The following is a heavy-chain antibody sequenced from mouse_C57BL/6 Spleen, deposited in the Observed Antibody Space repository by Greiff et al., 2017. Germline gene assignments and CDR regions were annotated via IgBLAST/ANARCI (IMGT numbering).Heavy chain of an antibody. CDR1: GYTFTDYE. D-gene: IGHD1-1*01. V-gene: IGHV1-15*01. Sequence: QVQLQQSGAELVRPGASVTLSCKASGYTFTDYEMHWVKQTPVHGLEWIGAIDPETGGTAYNQKFKGKAILTADKSSSTAYMELRSLTSEDSAVYYWTRRSPHYYGSSSYYFDYWGQGTTLTVSS. CDR2: IDPETGGT. CDR3: TRRSPHYYGSSSYYFDY. J-gene: IGHJ2*01.